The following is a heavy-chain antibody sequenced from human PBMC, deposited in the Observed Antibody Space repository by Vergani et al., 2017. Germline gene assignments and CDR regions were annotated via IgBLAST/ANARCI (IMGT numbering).Heavy chain of an antibody. CDR3: GRGSDNYN. V-gene: IGHV3-23*04. CDR2: IKNTGDST. D-gene: IGHD5-24*01. Sequence: EGQLVESGGGLAKPGGSLRLSCVASGFTFSSHAMSWVRQGHGQGLEWVSSIKNTGDSTHYADSVKGRFTISRDNSKNTLYLQMNSLRVEDTAVYYCGRGSDNYNWGQGTLVTVSS. J-gene: IGHJ4*02. CDR1: GFTFSSHA.